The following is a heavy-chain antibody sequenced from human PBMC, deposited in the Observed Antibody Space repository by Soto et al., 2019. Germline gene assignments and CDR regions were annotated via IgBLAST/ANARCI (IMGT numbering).Heavy chain of an antibody. D-gene: IGHD2-21*01. V-gene: IGHV1-8*01. Sequence: ASVKVSCKASGYTFTSYDINWVRQATGQGLEWMGWMNPNSGNTNYAQKLQGRVTMTTDTSTSTAYMELRSLRSDDTAVYYCARGRVAYSYNWFDPWGQGTLVTVSS. CDR2: MNPNSGNT. CDR3: ARGRVAYSYNWFDP. CDR1: GYTFTSYD. J-gene: IGHJ5*02.